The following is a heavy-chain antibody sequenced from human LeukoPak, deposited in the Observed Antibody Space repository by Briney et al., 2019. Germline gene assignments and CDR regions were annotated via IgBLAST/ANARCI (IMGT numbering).Heavy chain of an antibody. CDR3: ATDKSYFDSRSHQGFDY. CDR1: GFTFSIYA. D-gene: IGHD3-10*01. V-gene: IGHV3-30*15. Sequence: PGTSLRLSCAASGFTFSIYAMHWVRQAPGKGLEWVAVITHDGGNTYYAYSVKGRFTISRDNSKSTLYLQMSSLRAEDTAVYYCATDKSYFDSRSHQGFDYWGQGTLVTVSS. J-gene: IGHJ4*02. CDR2: ITHDGGNT.